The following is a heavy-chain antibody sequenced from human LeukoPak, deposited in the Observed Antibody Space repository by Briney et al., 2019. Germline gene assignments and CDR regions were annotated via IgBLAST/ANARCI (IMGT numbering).Heavy chain of an antibody. CDR1: GYSISSGYY. V-gene: IGHV4-38-2*01. Sequence: SETLSLTCAVSGYSISSGYYWGWIRQPPGRGLEWIGTIYHSGSTYYNPSPKSRVTISVDTSKNQFSLKLSSVTAADTAVYYCARRYYRSPRSFDYWGQGTLVTVSS. J-gene: IGHJ4*02. CDR2: IYHSGST. D-gene: IGHD3-9*01. CDR3: ARRYYRSPRSFDY.